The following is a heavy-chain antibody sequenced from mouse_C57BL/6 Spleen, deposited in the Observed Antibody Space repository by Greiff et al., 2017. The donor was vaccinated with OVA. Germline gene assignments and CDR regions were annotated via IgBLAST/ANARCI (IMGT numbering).Heavy chain of an antibody. CDR1: GYAFTNYL. J-gene: IGHJ4*01. Sequence: QVQLKQSGAELVRPGTSVKVSCKASGYAFTNYLIEWVKQRPGQGLEWIGVINPGSGGTNYNEKFKGKATLTADKSSSTAYMQLSSLTSEDSAVYFCARGAGGYAMDYWGQGTSVTVSS. CDR3: ARGAGGYAMDY. V-gene: IGHV1-54*01. CDR2: INPGSGGT.